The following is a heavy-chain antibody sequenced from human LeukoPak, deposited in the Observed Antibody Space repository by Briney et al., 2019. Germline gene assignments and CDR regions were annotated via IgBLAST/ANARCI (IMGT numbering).Heavy chain of an antibody. CDR3: TRSSRYDSLNMDV. V-gene: IGHV3-74*01. D-gene: IGHD3-16*02. CDR1: GFTFSSYW. Sequence: GGSLRLSCTASGFTFSSYWMHWVCQAPGRGLVWVSRINSDGSTTNYADSVKGRFTISRDNVKNTVDLQMNSLRAEDTTVYYCTRSSRYDSLNMDVWGKGTTVTVSS. CDR2: INSDGSTT. J-gene: IGHJ6*03.